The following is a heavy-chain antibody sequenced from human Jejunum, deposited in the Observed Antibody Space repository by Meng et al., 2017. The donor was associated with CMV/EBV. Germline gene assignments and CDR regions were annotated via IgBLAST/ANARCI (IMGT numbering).Heavy chain of an antibody. CDR2: ISSNGGTI. CDR1: GFTFNTDT. D-gene: IGHD4-23*01. V-gene: IGHV3-48*04. CDR3: ARGGNKAYFDL. J-gene: IGHJ2*01. Sequence: CAASGFTFNTDTMNWVRRAPRKELKWISYISSNGGTINYTDSVKGRFTISRDNAKNSLYLQMNSLSAEDTAVFYCARGGNKAYFDLWGRGTLVTVSS.